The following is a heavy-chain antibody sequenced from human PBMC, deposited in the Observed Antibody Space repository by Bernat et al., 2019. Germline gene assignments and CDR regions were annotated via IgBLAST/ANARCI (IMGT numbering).Heavy chain of an antibody. CDR1: GFTFSNCA. D-gene: IGHD3-10*01. CDR2: VSYDGSNK. J-gene: IGHJ4*02. Sequence: QVQLVESGGGVVQPGRSLRLSCAASGFTFSNCAMHWVRQAPGEGLEWVAVVSYDGSNKYYADSVKGRFTISRDNSKNTLSLQMNSLRVEDTAVYYCARERGLSGSFDYWGRGTLVTVSS. V-gene: IGHV3-30-3*01. CDR3: ARERGLSGSFDY.